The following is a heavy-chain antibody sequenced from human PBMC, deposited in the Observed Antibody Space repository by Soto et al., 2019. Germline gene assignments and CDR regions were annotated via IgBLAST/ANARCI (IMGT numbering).Heavy chain of an antibody. CDR3: ARDRGDGYNNY. Sequence: QVQLVQSGAEVKKPGSSVKVSCKASGGTFSSYTISWVRQAPGQGLEWMGRIIPILGIANYAQKFQGRVTNTADKSTSTAYMELSSLRSEDTAVYYCARDRGDGYNNYWGQGTLVTVSS. J-gene: IGHJ4*02. V-gene: IGHV1-69*08. D-gene: IGHD3-10*01. CDR2: IIPILGIA. CDR1: GGTFSSYT.